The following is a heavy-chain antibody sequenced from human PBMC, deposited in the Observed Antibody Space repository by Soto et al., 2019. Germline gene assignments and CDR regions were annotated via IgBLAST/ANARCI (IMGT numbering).Heavy chain of an antibody. Sequence: SETLSLTCTVSGGSISSSSYYWGWIRQPPGKGLEWIGSIYYSGSTYYNPSLKSRVTISVDTSKNQFSLKLSSVTAADTAVYYCATRRTSLYYYYYYGMEVRGKGTTVTISS. CDR1: GGSISSSSYY. V-gene: IGHV4-39*01. CDR2: IYYSGST. D-gene: IGHD2-2*01. J-gene: IGHJ6*04. CDR3: ATRRTSLYYYYYYGMEV.